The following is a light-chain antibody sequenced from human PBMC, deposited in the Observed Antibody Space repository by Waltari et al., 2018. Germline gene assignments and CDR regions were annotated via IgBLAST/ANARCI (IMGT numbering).Light chain of an antibody. CDR2: GAS. CDR1: ESVPSGY. J-gene: IGKJ1*01. CDR3: QQYGSLPWT. Sequence: EIVLTQSPGTLSLSPGDRAPLSCRASESVPSGYLAWYQQKPGQAPRLLIFGASSGATGVPDRFSGSESGTDFTLTISRLEPEDFAVYYCQQYGSLPWTFGQGTKVEIK. V-gene: IGKV3-20*01.